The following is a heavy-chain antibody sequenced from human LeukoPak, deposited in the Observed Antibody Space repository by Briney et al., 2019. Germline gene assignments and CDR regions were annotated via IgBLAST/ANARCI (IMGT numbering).Heavy chain of an antibody. J-gene: IGHJ6*02. Sequence: GGSLRLSCAASGFTFSSYAMSWVRQAPGKGLEWVSAISGSGGSTYYADSVKGRFTISRDNSKNTLYLQMNSLRAEDTAVYYCAKVGPIVATLCYYGMDVWGQGTTVTVSS. D-gene: IGHD5-12*01. CDR2: ISGSGGST. CDR1: GFTFSSYA. V-gene: IGHV3-23*01. CDR3: AKVGPIVATLCYYGMDV.